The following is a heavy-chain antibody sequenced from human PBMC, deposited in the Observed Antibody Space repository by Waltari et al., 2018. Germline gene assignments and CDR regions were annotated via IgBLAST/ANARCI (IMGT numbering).Heavy chain of an antibody. CDR1: GGSFSGYY. CDR2: INHSGGT. Sequence: QVQLQQWGAGLLKPSETLSLTCAVYGGSFSGYYWSWIRQPPGKGLEWIGEINHSGGTNYNPALKSRVTISVDTSKNQFSLKLSSVTAADTAVYYCARGEWYCSSTSCYAGWFDPWGQGTLVTVSS. V-gene: IGHV4-34*01. D-gene: IGHD2-2*01. J-gene: IGHJ5*02. CDR3: ARGEWYCSSTSCYAGWFDP.